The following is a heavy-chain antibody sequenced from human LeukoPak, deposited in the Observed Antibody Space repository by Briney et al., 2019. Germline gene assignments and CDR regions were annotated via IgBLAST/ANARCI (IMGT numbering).Heavy chain of an antibody. V-gene: IGHV1-3*01. CDR2: INACNGNT. CDR3: ASYSAYCGGDCYPAHDAFDI. D-gene: IGHD2-21*02. CDR1: GYTFTSYA. J-gene: IGHJ3*02. Sequence: ASVKVSCKASGYTFTSYAMHWVRQAPGQRLEWMGWINACNGNTKYSQKFQGRVTIARDTSASTAYMELRSLRSEDTAVYYCASYSAYCGGDCYPAHDAFDIWGQGTMVTVSS.